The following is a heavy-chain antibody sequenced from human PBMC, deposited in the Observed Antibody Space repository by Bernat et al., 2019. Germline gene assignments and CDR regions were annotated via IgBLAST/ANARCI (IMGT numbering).Heavy chain of an antibody. Sequence: QVQLLQSGAEVKKPGASMRIPCKASGYTFTSYGISWVRQAPGQGLEWMGWISAYNGNTNYAQKLQGRVTMTTDTSTSTAYMELRSLRSDDTAVYYCAITRTVAGAYYYYGMDVWGQGTTVTVSS. D-gene: IGHD6-19*01. V-gene: IGHV1-18*04. CDR3: AITRTVAGAYYYYGMDV. CDR2: ISAYNGNT. CDR1: GYTFTSYG. J-gene: IGHJ6*02.